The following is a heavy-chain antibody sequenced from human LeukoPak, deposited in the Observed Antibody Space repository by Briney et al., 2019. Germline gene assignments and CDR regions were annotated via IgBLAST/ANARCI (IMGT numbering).Heavy chain of an antibody. J-gene: IGHJ3*01. V-gene: IGHV4-59*08. CDR3: ARQGSGGRSFDV. D-gene: IGHD1-26*01. Sequence: PSETLCLTCTVSGGSITTYYWTWIRQPPGKGLEWIGYIYNSGNTNYNPSLKSRVTISIDTSRNQVSLRLSSVTAADTAAYYCARQGSGGRSFDVWGKGTMVTVSS. CDR2: IYNSGNT. CDR1: GGSITTYY.